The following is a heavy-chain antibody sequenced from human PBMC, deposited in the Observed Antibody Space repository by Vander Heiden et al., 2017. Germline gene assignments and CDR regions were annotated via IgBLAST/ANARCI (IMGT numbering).Heavy chain of an antibody. J-gene: IGHJ5*02. V-gene: IGHV3-23*01. CDR2: ITYSGDTT. D-gene: IGHD6-19*01. Sequence: EVQLLESGGGLVQPGGSLTLSCAASGCTFGSYAMSWFRQAPGKGLEWVSAITYSGDTTYYTDSVKGRFTISRDNSENMLYLQMNSLRAEDTAVYYCAQGSSDWYYRTGTWFDPWGQGTLVSVSS. CDR1: GCTFGSYA. CDR3: AQGSSDWYYRTGTWFDP.